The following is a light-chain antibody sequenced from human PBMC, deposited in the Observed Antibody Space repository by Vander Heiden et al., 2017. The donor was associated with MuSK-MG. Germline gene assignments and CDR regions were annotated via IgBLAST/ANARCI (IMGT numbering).Light chain of an antibody. J-gene: IGKJ1*01. CDR1: QSISDY. V-gene: IGKV1-39*01. CDR3: QQSYTYPT. Sequence: DIQLTQSPSSLSASVGDTVSITCRASQSISDYLNWYQQRPGRAPKPLIYAASSLESGVPSRFSGSGSGTEFTLTVNRLQPEDFATYYWQQSYTYPTFGQGTKV. CDR2: AAS.